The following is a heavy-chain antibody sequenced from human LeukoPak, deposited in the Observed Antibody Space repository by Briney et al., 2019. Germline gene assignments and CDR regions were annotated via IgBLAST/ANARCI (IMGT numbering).Heavy chain of an antibody. CDR2: INSDGSST. CDR3: ARGSRFLEWLLSRDQYYFDY. J-gene: IGHJ4*02. V-gene: IGHV3-74*01. D-gene: IGHD3-3*01. CDR1: GFTFSSYW. Sequence: PGGSLRLSCAASGFTFSSYWMHWVRQAPGKWLVWVSRINSDGSSTSYADSVKGRFTISRDNAKNTLYLQMNSLRAEDTAVYYCARGSRFLEWLLSRDQYYFDYWGQGTLVTVSS.